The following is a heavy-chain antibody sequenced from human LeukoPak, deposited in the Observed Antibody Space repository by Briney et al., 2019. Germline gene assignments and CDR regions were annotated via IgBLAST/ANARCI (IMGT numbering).Heavy chain of an antibody. CDR3: AKDAGHPTVNYYMDV. V-gene: IGHV3-23*01. CDR1: GFTFSSFA. CDR2: ISNLATI. D-gene: IGHD1-14*01. Sequence: PGGSLRLSCAASGFTFSSFAMSWVRQAPGKGLDWVSEISNLATIKYADSVKGRFTMSRDNSKNTLYLQMNSLRAEDTAVYYCAKDAGHPTVNYYMDVWGKGTTVTVSS. J-gene: IGHJ6*03.